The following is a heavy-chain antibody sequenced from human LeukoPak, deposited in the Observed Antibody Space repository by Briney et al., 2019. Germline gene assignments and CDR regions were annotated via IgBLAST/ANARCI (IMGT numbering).Heavy chain of an antibody. Sequence: ASVKVSCKASGYTFTSYGISWVRQAPGQGLEWMGWISAYNGNTNYAQKLQGRVTMTTDTSTSTAYMELRSLRSDDTAVYYCARINYDFWSGYYTEHFDYWGQGTLVTVSS. CDR1: GYTFTSYG. CDR3: ARINYDFWSGYYTEHFDY. D-gene: IGHD3-3*01. J-gene: IGHJ4*02. V-gene: IGHV1-18*01. CDR2: ISAYNGNT.